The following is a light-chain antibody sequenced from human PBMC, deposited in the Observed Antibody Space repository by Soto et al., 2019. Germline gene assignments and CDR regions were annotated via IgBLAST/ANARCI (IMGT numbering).Light chain of an antibody. CDR1: QSISIF. V-gene: IGKV3-11*01. CDR3: QQRSNWPPLT. J-gene: IGKJ4*01. Sequence: EIVLTQSQATLCLSPGERATLSCRASQSISIFLAWYQQKPGQPPRLLIYDASNRAAGIPARFSGSGSGTDFTLTISSLEPEDFAVYYCQQRSNWPPLTFGGGTKVEIK. CDR2: DAS.